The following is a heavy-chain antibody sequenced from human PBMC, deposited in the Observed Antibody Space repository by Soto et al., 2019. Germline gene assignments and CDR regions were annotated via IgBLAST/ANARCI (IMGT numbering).Heavy chain of an antibody. CDR3: ARGHSTDCSNGVCSFFYNHEMDV. J-gene: IGHJ6*02. D-gene: IGHD2-8*01. Sequence: QVQLVQSGAEVKKPGASVKVSCMASGYSFSDYHIYWVRQAPGQGLEWLGRINPKSGGTSTAQKFQGWVTRTRDTSISTAYMELTRLKSDDTAVYFCARGHSTDCSNGVCSFFYNHEMDVWGQGTTVTVSS. CDR1: GYSFSDYH. CDR2: INPKSGGT. V-gene: IGHV1-2*04.